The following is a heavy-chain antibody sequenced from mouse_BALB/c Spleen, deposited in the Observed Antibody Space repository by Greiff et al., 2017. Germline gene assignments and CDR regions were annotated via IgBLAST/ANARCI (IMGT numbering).Heavy chain of an antibody. D-gene: IGHD1-1*01. CDR3: ARSGYYGRVDY. V-gene: IGHV5-17*02. CDR1: GFTFSSFG. CDR2: ISSGSSTI. J-gene: IGHJ2*01. Sequence: EVQGVESGGGLVQPGGSRKLSCAASGFTFSSFGMHWVRQAPEKGLEWVAYISSGSSTIYYADTVKGRFTISRDNPKNTLFLQMTSLRSEDTAMYYCARSGYYGRVDYWGQGTTLTVSS.